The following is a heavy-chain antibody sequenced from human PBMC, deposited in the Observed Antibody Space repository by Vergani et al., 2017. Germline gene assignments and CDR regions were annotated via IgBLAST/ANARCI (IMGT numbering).Heavy chain of an antibody. CDR3: ARVPTGRTHYYDSSGLTKYAFDI. J-gene: IGHJ3*02. V-gene: IGHV4-61*02. Sequence: QVQLQESGPGLVKPSQTLSLTCTVSGGSISSGSYYWSWIRQPAGKGLEWIGRIYTSGSTNYNPSLKSRVTISVDTSKNQFSLKLSSVTAADTAVYYCARVPTGRTHYYDSSGLTKYAFDIWGQGTMVTVSS. D-gene: IGHD3-22*01. CDR2: IYTSGST. CDR1: GGSISSGSYY.